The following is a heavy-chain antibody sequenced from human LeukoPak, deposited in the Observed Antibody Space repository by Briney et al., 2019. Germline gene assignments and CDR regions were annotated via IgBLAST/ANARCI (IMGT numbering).Heavy chain of an antibody. V-gene: IGHV4-59*01. CDR2: IYYSGST. Sequence: PWETLSLTCTVSGGSISSYYWSWIRQPPGKGLERIGYIYYSGSTNYNPSLKSRVTISVDTSKNQFSLKLSSVTAADTAVYYCARDCDTYGYGGYFDYWGQGTLVTVSS. CDR1: GGSISSYY. D-gene: IGHD5-18*01. CDR3: ARDCDTYGYGGYFDY. J-gene: IGHJ4*02.